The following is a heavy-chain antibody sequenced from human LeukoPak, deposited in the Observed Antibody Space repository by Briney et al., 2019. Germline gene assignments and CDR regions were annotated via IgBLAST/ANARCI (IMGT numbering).Heavy chain of an antibody. CDR2: LSYDGSNK. CDR3: TRESPFSSGAKDAFDV. J-gene: IGHJ3*01. D-gene: IGHD3-10*01. CDR1: GFTFSQNW. Sequence: GGSLRLSCAASGFTFSQNWLHWVRQAPGKGLEWVAVLSYDGSNKHYADSVKGRFSISRDNSKNTLFLQMNSLRAEDTAVYYCTRESPFSSGAKDAFDVWGQGTMLTVSS. V-gene: IGHV3-30-3*01.